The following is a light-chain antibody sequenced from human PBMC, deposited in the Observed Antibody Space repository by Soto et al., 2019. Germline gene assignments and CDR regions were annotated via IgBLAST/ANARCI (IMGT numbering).Light chain of an antibody. J-gene: IGLJ1*01. Sequence: QSVLTQPPSASGFLGQSVTISCTVTSSDVGYYDYVSWYQQHPGKAPKLVIYEVTKRPSGVPDRVSASKSGNTASLTVSGLRAEDEADYYCSSFASTHTYVFGTGTKVTVL. V-gene: IGLV2-8*01. CDR1: SSDVGYYDY. CDR3: SSFASTHTYV. CDR2: EVT.